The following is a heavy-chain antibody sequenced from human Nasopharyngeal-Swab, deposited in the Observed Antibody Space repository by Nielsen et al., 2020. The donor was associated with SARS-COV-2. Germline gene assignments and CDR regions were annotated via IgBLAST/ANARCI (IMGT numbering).Heavy chain of an antibody. J-gene: IGHJ3*02. CDR1: GFTLSSYA. V-gene: IGHV3-30*04. CDR3: ARDYPLIQYSSTSPGAFDI. D-gene: IGHD6-13*01. Sequence: GESLKISCAGSGFTLSSYAMHWVRQAPGKGLEWVAVISYDGSNKYYADSVKGRFTISRDNSKNTLYLQMNSLRAEDTAVYYCARDYPLIQYSSTSPGAFDIWGQGTMVTVSS. CDR2: ISYDGSNK.